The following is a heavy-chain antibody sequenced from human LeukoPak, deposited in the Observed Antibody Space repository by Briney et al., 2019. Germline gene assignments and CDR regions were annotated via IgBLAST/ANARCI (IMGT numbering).Heavy chain of an antibody. V-gene: IGHV4-61*02. J-gene: IGHJ3*02. CDR1: GGSISSGSYY. CDR2: IYTSGST. CDR3: ARRARKAASDAFDI. Sequence: PSETLSLTCTVSGGSISSGSYYWSWIRQPAGKGLEWIGRIYTSGSTNYNPSLKSRVTISVDTSKNQFSLKLSSVTAADTAVYYCARRARKAASDAFDIWGQGTMVTVSS. D-gene: IGHD6-6*01.